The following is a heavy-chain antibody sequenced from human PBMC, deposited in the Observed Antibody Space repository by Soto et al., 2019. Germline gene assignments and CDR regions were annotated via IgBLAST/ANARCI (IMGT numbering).Heavy chain of an antibody. J-gene: IGHJ4*02. CDR1: GFTFSSYA. D-gene: IGHD3-3*01. CDR2: IWYEGSNK. CDR3: ARDSDFWSGYLSYHFDY. Sequence: PGGSLRLSCAASGFTFSSYAMHWVRQAPGKGLEWVAVIWYEGSNKDYADSVKGRFTISRDNSKNTLYLQMNSLRAEDTAMYHCARDSDFWSGYLSYHFDYWGQGTLVTVSS. V-gene: IGHV3-33*01.